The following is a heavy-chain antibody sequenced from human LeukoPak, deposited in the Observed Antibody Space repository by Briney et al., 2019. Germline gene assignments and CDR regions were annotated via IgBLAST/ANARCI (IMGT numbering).Heavy chain of an antibody. CDR1: GFTFRSYG. D-gene: IGHD3-16*02. CDR2: IRYDGSKK. V-gene: IGHV3-30*02. J-gene: IGHJ3*02. CDR3: ARADEYVWGSYRRRNAFDI. Sequence: GGSLRLSCAASGFTFRSYGMHWVRQAPGKGLEWVAFIRYDGSKKDYADSVKGRFTISRDNSKNTLYLQMNSLRAEDTAVYYCARADEYVWGSYRRRNAFDIWGQGTMVTVSS.